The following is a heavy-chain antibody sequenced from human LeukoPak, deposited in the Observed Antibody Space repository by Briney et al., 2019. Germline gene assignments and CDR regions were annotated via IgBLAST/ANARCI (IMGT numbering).Heavy chain of an antibody. Sequence: SVKVSCKASGGTFSSYANSWVRQAPGQGLEWMGRIIPIFGTANYAQKFQGRVTITTDESTSTAYMELSSLRSEDTAVYYCAREGYVTRYNTHWFDPWGQGTLVTVSS. V-gene: IGHV1-69*05. D-gene: IGHD4-23*01. CDR2: IIPIFGTA. CDR1: GGTFSSYA. CDR3: AREGYVTRYNTHWFDP. J-gene: IGHJ5*02.